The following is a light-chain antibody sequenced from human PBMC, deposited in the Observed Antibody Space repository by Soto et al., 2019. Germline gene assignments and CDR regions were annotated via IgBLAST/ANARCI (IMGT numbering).Light chain of an antibody. CDR3: SSYTTSNTLYVV. CDR1: SSDIGGYNY. V-gene: IGLV2-14*01. CDR2: EVS. Sequence: QSALTQPASVSGSLGQSITISCTGTSSDIGGYNYVSWYQQHPGKAPKLMIYEVSDRPSGVSNRFSGSKSANTASLTISGLQAEDEADYYCSSYTTSNTLYVVFGGGTKVTVL. J-gene: IGLJ2*01.